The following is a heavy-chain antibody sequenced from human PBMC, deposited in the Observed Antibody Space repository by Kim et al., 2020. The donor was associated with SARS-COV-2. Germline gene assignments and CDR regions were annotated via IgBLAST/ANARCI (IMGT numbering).Heavy chain of an antibody. Sequence: GGSLRLSCAGSGFIFSDYPMTWIRQAPGKGLEWVSYITGSGDITHYADSVKGRFTISRDNPKNSLYLQMNSLRADDTAVYYCARRRDDCWSQGTLVTVSS. CDR3: ARRRDDC. V-gene: IGHV3-11*04. CDR2: ITGSGDIT. CDR1: GFIFSDYP. J-gene: IGHJ4*02.